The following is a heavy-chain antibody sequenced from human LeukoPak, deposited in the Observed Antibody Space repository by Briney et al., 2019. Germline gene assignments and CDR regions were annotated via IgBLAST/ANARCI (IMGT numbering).Heavy chain of an antibody. Sequence: GGSLRLSCAASGFIFRSYAMSWVRQAPGKGLEWVSSVRGSGTNAIYADSVKGRFTISRDNSKNTLYLQMNSLRAEDTAAYYCAKLSGSGSYYKLGEFDYWGQGTLVTVSS. CDR2: VRGSGTNA. J-gene: IGHJ4*02. CDR1: GFIFRSYA. D-gene: IGHD3-10*01. V-gene: IGHV3-23*01. CDR3: AKLSGSGSYYKLGEFDY.